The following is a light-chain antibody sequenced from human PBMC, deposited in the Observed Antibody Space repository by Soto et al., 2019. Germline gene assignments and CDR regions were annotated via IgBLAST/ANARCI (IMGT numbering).Light chain of an antibody. CDR3: CSDTTSNTRQIV. CDR2: DVS. Sequence: QSALTQPASVSGSPGQSITISCTGTSSDVGGYNYVSWYQQQPGKAPKFMIYDVSNRPSGVSNRFSGSKSGNTASLTISGLQAEDEADYYCCSDTTSNTRQIVFGTGTKLTVL. CDR1: SSDVGGYNY. J-gene: IGLJ1*01. V-gene: IGLV2-14*01.